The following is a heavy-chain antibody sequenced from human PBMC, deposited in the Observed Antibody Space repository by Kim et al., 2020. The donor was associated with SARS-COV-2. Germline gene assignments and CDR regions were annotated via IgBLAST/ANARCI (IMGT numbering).Heavy chain of an antibody. V-gene: IGHV4-59*08. CDR3: ARHMVTPSDVFDI. D-gene: IGHD2-15*01. CDR2: MYNSERS. CDR1: GASISTFY. J-gene: IGHJ3*02. Sequence: SETLSLTCSLSGASISTFYWSWIRQPPGKGLEWIGYMYNSERSNSNPSLKSRVTMSIDTSKNQFSLNLDSVTAADTALYYCARHMVTPSDVFDIWGQGTMVPVSS.